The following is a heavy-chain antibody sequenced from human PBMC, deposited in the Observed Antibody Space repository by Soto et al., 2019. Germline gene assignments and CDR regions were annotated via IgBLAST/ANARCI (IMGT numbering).Heavy chain of an antibody. V-gene: IGHV1-69*08. D-gene: IGHD3-22*01. CDR1: GGTFSSYT. J-gene: IGHJ4*02. CDR2: IIPILGIA. CDR3: ARDDGDRSGYYYYFDY. Sequence: QVQLVQSGAEVKKPGSSVKVSCKASGGTFSSYTISWVRQAPGQGLEWMGRIIPILGIANYAQKFQGRVTITADKCTXXAYMELSSLRSEDTAVYYCARDDGDRSGYYYYFDYWGQGTLVTVSS.